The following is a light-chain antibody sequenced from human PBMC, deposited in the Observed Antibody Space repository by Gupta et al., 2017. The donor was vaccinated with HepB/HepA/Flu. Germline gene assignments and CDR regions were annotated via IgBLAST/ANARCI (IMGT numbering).Light chain of an antibody. V-gene: IGLV10-54*04. CDR2: SSN. CDR1: SDNVGNQG. J-gene: IGLJ1*01. Sequence: QAGLTQPPSVSKDLRQTATLTCTGNSDNVGNQGAVWLQQHPGHPTKLLAYSSNNRPSGISERFSAYRAGKNASPQIKGLQPEEEADDFCSEWASSLSAYVFGTGTKVTVL. CDR3: SEWASSLSAYV.